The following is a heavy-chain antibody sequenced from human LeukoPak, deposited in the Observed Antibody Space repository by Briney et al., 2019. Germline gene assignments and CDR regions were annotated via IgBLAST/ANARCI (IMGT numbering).Heavy chain of an antibody. V-gene: IGHV3-23*01. J-gene: IGHJ6*02. Sequence: GGSLRLSCAASGFTFSSYAMNWVRQAPGKGLELVWGISSGGHYTYYADSVNGRFTICRDNSKNTLSLQMISLRADDTAVYYSAKALNFGPADYYYGMDVWGQGTTVTVSS. D-gene: IGHD3-16*01. CDR1: GFTFSSYA. CDR2: ISSGGHYT. CDR3: AKALNFGPADYYYGMDV.